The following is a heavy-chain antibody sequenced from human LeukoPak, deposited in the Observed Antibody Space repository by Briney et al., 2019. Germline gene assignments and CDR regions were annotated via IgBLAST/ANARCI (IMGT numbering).Heavy chain of an antibody. Sequence: SGTLSLTCAVSGGSISSSNWWSWVRQPAGKGLEWIGNIYYSGSTYYNPSLKSRIIISIDTSKNQFSLKLSSVTAADTAVYYCARITTYPWSLWPSTWGQGTLVTVSS. V-gene: IGHV4-4*02. CDR1: GGSISSSNW. CDR2: IYYSGST. CDR3: ARITTYPWSLWPST. J-gene: IGHJ5*02. D-gene: IGHD1/OR15-1a*01.